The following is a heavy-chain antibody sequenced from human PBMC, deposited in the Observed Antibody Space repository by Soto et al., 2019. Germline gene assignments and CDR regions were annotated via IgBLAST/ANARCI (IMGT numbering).Heavy chain of an antibody. J-gene: IGHJ6*02. Sequence: SRTLPLTCAISVDSVSSNSAAWNWIRQSPSRGLEWLGRTYYRSKWYNDYAVSVKSRITINPDTSKNQFSLQLNSVTPEDTAVYYCARDRDSGYSSSWYLPPYYGMDVWGQGTTVTVSS. V-gene: IGHV6-1*01. D-gene: IGHD6-13*01. CDR1: VDSVSSNSAA. CDR3: ARDRDSGYSSSWYLPPYYGMDV. CDR2: TYYRSKWYN.